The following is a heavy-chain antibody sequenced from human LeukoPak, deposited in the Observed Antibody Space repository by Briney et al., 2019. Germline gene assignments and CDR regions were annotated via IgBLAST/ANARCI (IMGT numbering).Heavy chain of an antibody. Sequence: GASVKVSCKASGYTFTSYDINWVRQATGQGLEWMGWMNSNSGNTGYAQKFQGRVTMTRNTSISTAYMELSSLRSEDTAVYYCARGRRCSGGSCYSVWLYWGQGTLVTVSS. J-gene: IGHJ4*02. D-gene: IGHD2-15*01. V-gene: IGHV1-8*01. CDR3: ARGRRCSGGSCYSVWLY. CDR2: MNSNSGNT. CDR1: GYTFTSYD.